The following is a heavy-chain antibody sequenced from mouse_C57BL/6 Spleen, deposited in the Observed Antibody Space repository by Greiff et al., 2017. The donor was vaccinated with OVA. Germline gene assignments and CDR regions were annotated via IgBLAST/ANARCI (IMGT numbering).Heavy chain of an antibody. J-gene: IGHJ3*01. CDR1: GYAFSSSW. V-gene: IGHV1-82*01. CDR2: IYPGDGDT. Sequence: QVQLQQSGPELVKPGASVKISCKASGYAFSSSWMNWVKQRPGKGLEGIGRIYPGDGDTNYKGKFKGKATLTADKSSSTAYMQLNSLTSEDSAVYFCAREDDGYYGFAYWGQGTLVTVSA. D-gene: IGHD2-3*01. CDR3: AREDDGYYGFAY.